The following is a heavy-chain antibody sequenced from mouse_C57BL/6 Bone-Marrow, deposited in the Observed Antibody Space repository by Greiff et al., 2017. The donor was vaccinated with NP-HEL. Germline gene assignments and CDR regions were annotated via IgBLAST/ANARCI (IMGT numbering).Heavy chain of an antibody. J-gene: IGHJ2*01. V-gene: IGHV1-26*01. CDR3: AYGGGDY. D-gene: IGHD1-2*01. CDR2: INPNNGGT. Sequence: VQLQQSGPELVKPGASVKISCKASGYTFTDYYMNWVKQSHGKSLEWIGDINPNNGGTSYNQKFKGKATLTVDKSSSTAYMELRSLTSEDSAVXYCAYGGGDYWGQGTTLTVSS. CDR1: GYTFTDYY.